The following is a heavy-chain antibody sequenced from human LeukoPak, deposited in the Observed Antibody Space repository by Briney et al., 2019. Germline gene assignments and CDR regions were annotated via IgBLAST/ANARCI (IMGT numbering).Heavy chain of an antibody. D-gene: IGHD2-21*01. Sequence: GGSLRLSCAASGFTFSGFAMTWVRQAPGKGLEWVSSIGSDYKTHYSESVKGRFAISRDNSKNTLYLQMNSLRAEDTAVYYCARDSGGDCFDYWGQGTLVTVSS. V-gene: IGHV3-23*01. CDR2: IGSDYKT. CDR1: GFTFSGFA. J-gene: IGHJ4*02. CDR3: ARDSGGDCFDY.